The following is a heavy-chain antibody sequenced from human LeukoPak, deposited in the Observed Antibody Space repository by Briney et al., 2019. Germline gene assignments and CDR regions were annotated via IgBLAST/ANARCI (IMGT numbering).Heavy chain of an antibody. J-gene: IGHJ3*02. CDR1: GFTFGDYA. D-gene: IGHD5-18*01. CDR2: IRSKAYGGTT. V-gene: IGHV3-49*04. Sequence: GGSLRLSCTASGFTFGDYAMSLVRQAPGKGLEWVAFIRSKAYGGTTEYAASVKGRFTISRDDSKSIAYLQMNSLKTEDTAVYYCTRVGGYSYGPGAFDIWGQGTMVTVSS. CDR3: TRVGGYSYGPGAFDI.